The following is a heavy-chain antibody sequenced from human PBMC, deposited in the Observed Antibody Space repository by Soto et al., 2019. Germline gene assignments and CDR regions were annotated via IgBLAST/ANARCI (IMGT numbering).Heavy chain of an antibody. CDR3: ATQRSEWELSFDY. CDR2: INPNSGGT. J-gene: IGHJ4*02. Sequence: QVKLVQSGAEVKKPGASVKVSCKASGYTFTGYYMHWVRQAPGQGLEWMGWINPNSGGTNYAQKFQGWVTMTRDTSISTAYMELSRLRSDDTAVYYCATQRSEWELSFDYLGQGTLVTVSS. D-gene: IGHD1-26*01. V-gene: IGHV1-2*04. CDR1: GYTFTGYY.